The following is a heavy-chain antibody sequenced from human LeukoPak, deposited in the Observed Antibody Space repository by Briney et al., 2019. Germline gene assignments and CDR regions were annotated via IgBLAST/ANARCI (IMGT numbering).Heavy chain of an antibody. D-gene: IGHD4-17*01. CDR1: GGSISSYY. CDR2: IYSSGST. CDR3: ARIPDYGDYVFDY. V-gene: IGHV4-4*07. Sequence: SETLTLTCTVSGGSISSYYWSWIRQPAGKGLEWIGRIYSSGSTNYNPSLKSRVTMSVDTSKNQFYLKLSSVTSADTAVYYCARIPDYGDYVFDYWGQGTLVTVSS. J-gene: IGHJ4*02.